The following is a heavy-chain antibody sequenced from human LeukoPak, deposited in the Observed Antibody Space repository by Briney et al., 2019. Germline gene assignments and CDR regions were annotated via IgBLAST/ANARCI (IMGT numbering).Heavy chain of an antibody. CDR2: INHSGSS. CDR1: GGSFSGYY. CDR3: ARGRGYGGNSDWFDP. D-gene: IGHD4-23*01. J-gene: IGHJ5*02. V-gene: IGHV4-34*01. Sequence: SETLSLTCAVYGGSFSGYYWSWIRQPPGKGLERIGEINHSGSSNYNPSLKSRVTISVDTSKNQFSLKLSSVTAADTAVYYWARGRGYGGNSDWFDPWGQGTLVTVSS.